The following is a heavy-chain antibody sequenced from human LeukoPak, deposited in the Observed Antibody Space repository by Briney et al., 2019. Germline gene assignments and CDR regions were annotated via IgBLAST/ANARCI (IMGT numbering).Heavy chain of an antibody. Sequence: GGSLRLSCAASGFTFYDYAMHWVRHAPGKGLEWVSGISWNSGSIGYADSVEGRFTISRDNAKSSLYLQMNSLRAEDTALYYCAKASNLILTGYPDYWGQGTLVTVSS. CDR1: GFTFYDYA. CDR2: ISWNSGSI. J-gene: IGHJ4*02. D-gene: IGHD3-9*01. CDR3: AKASNLILTGYPDY. V-gene: IGHV3-9*01.